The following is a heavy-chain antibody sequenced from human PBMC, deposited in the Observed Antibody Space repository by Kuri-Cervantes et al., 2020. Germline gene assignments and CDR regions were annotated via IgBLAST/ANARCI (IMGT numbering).Heavy chain of an antibody. D-gene: IGHD1-1*01. CDR1: GYTFTGYY. CDR2: INPNSGGT. CDR3: ARATTWTGDYYYVDV. V-gene: IGHV1-2*02. Sequence: ASVKVSCKASGYTFTGYYMHWVRQAPGQGLEWMGWINPNSGGTNYAQKFQGRVTMTRDTSISTAYMELSRLRSGDTAVYYCARATTWTGDYYYVDVWGKGTTVTVSS. J-gene: IGHJ6*03.